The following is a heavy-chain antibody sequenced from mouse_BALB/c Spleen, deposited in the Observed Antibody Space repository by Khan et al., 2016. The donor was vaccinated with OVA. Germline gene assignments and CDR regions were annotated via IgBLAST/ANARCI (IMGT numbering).Heavy chain of an antibody. D-gene: IGHD1-1*01. CDR1: GYSITSNYA. V-gene: IGHV3-2*02. J-gene: IGHJ4*01. CDR3: ARGNYYGYAMDY. CDR2: ISYSGNT. Sequence: EVQLQESGPGLVKPSQSLSLTCTVTGYSITSNYAWNWIRQFPGNKLEWMGYISYSGNTSYNPSLKSRISITRDTSKNQFFLQLNSVTTEDTATYYCARGNYYGYAMDYWGQGTSVTVSS.